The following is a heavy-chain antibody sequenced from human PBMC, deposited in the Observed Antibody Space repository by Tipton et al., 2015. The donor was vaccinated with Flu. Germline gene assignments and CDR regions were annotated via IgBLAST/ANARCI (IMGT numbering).Heavy chain of an antibody. Sequence: TLSLTCTVSVGSISSGSYYWSWIRQPAGKGLEWIGRIYTSVSTNYNPSLKSRVTISVDTSKNQFSLKLSSVTAADTAVYYCARAGWLLPFDYWGQGTLVTVSS. J-gene: IGHJ4*02. CDR3: ARAGWLLPFDY. D-gene: IGHD3-22*01. CDR2: IYTSVST. V-gene: IGHV4-61*02. CDR1: VGSISSGSYY.